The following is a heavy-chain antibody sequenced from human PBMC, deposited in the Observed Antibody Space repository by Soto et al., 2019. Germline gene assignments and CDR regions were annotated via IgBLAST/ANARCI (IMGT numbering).Heavy chain of an antibody. Sequence: QVHLVQSVAEVRKPGASVKVSCKASGYTFSSYAMHWVRQAPGQRLEWMVWINAGYGNTKSSQKFQCRVTISRDTYASTAYMELTSLRSEDTAGYYGARDTGDGTFDFWGQGSLVTLSS. V-gene: IGHV1-3*01. CDR2: INAGYGNT. CDR3: ARDTGDGTFDF. D-gene: IGHD7-27*01. J-gene: IGHJ4*02. CDR1: GYTFSSYA.